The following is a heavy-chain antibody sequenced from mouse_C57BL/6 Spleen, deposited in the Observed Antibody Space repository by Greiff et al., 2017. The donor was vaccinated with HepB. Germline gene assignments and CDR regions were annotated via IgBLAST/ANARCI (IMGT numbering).Heavy chain of an antibody. V-gene: IGHV1-63*01. J-gene: IGHJ2*01. CDR3: ARSYSNYYFDY. D-gene: IGHD2-5*01. CDR1: GYTFTNYW. CDR2: IYPGGGYT. Sequence: QVHVKQSGAELVRPGTSVKMSCKASGYTFTNYWIGWAKQRPGHGLEWIGDIYPGGGYTNYNEKFKGKATLTADKSSSTAYMQFSSLTSEDSAIYYCARSYSNYYFDYWGQGTTLTVSS.